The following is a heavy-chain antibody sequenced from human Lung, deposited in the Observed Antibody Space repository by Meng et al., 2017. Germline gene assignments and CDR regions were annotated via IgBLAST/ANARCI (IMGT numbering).Heavy chain of an antibody. CDR2: IDPNSGVT. D-gene: IGHD6-13*01. CDR1: GFGFTAYY. Sequence: QWELGQQGAEVKKPGASVKLSGKPSGFGFTAYYIHWVRQAPGQGLEWMGRIDPNSGVTEYAHKFHGRVTMTGDTSISTAYMELRRLTSDDTAVYYCARDENISAAGKLFGDYWGQGTLVTVSS. CDR3: ARDENISAAGKLFGDY. J-gene: IGHJ4*02. V-gene: IGHV1-2*06.